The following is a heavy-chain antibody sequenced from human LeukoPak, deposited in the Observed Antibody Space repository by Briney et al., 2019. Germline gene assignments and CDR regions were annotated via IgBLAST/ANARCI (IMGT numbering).Heavy chain of an antibody. V-gene: IGHV3-30*02. J-gene: IGHJ4*02. CDR1: GFTFSSYG. D-gene: IGHD3-9*01. Sequence: GGSLRLSCAASGFTFSSYGMHWVRQAPGKGLEWVAFIRYDGSNKYYADSVKGRFTISRDNSKDTLYLQMNSLRAEDTAVYYCAKDIDILTGYSGLDYWGQGTLVTVSS. CDR2: IRYDGSNK. CDR3: AKDIDILTGYSGLDY.